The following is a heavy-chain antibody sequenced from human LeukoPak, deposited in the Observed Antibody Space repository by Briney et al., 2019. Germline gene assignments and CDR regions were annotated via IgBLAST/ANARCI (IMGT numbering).Heavy chain of an antibody. Sequence: ASVKVSCKASGYTFTAYYMHWVRQAPGQGLEWMGWINPNSGGTSYAQNFQGRVTMTRDTSISTAYMELNGLRSDDTAFYYCARSGGFDYWGQGTLVTVSS. J-gene: IGHJ4*02. D-gene: IGHD4-23*01. CDR3: ARSGGFDY. CDR1: GYTFTAYY. CDR2: INPNSGGT. V-gene: IGHV1-2*02.